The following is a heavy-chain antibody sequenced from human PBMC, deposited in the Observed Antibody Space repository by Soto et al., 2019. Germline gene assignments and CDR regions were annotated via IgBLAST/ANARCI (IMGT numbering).Heavy chain of an antibody. CDR3: GRDLTSNANCIDP. D-gene: IGHD2-2*01. J-gene: IGHJ5*02. V-gene: IGHV4-30-4*01. Sequence: TLSLTCSVSGDYIHVGGYYWTWIRQRPGKGLEWMGYIYYTGKTYYNPSLESRLTMSVDRSKNQFSLRLTSVTAADTAVYFCGRDLTSNANCIDPWGQGTLVTVSS. CDR1: GDYIHVGGYY. CDR2: IYYTGKT.